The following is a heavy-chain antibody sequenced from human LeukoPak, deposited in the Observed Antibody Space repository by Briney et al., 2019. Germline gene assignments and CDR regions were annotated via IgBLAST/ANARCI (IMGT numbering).Heavy chain of an antibody. D-gene: IGHD2-15*01. V-gene: IGHV5-51*01. Sequence: GESLKISCKCSGYSFTSYWIGWVRQMPGKGLEWMGIIFPGDSDTAYSPSFRGQVTISADQSINTAYLQWNSLKTSDTAIYYCVRLSGRSDFDSWGQGTRVTVSS. CDR1: GYSFTSYW. CDR3: VRLSGRSDFDS. J-gene: IGHJ4*02. CDR2: IFPGDSDT.